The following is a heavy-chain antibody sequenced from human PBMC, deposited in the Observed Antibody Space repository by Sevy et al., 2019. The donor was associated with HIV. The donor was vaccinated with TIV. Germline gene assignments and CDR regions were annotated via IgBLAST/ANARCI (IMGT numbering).Heavy chain of an antibody. CDR1: GFTFSNYA. Sequence: GGSLRLSCAASGFTFSNYAINWVRQAPGKGLEWVSRISGSGDSTFYANSVKGRFTISRDNSKNTVHLQMNSLRVEDTTVYYCAKVVVPADIGPCYYYAYGMDVWGQGTTVTVSS. V-gene: IGHV3-23*01. CDR3: AKVVVPADIGPCYYYAYGMDV. J-gene: IGHJ6*02. D-gene: IGHD2-2*01. CDR2: ISGSGDST.